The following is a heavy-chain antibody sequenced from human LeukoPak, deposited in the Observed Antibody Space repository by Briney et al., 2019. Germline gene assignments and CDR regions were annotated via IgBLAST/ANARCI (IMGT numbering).Heavy chain of an antibody. Sequence: GGSLRLSCAASGFTFSSYSMNWVRQAPGKGLEWVSSISSSSSYIYYADSVKGRFTISRDNAKNSLYLQMNSLRAEDTAVYYCAREGVGSSPSHYYYYCGMDVWGQGTTVTVSS. CDR2: ISSSSSYI. CDR3: AREGVGSSPSHYYYYCGMDV. CDR1: GFTFSSYS. J-gene: IGHJ6*02. V-gene: IGHV3-21*01. D-gene: IGHD6-6*01.